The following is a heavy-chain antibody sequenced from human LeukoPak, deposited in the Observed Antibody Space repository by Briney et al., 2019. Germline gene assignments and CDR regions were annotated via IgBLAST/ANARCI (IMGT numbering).Heavy chain of an antibody. V-gene: IGHV3-23*01. CDR1: GFTFSTYA. CDR3: AKGDDIAAAGTLHFDH. CDR2: VSGSGDST. D-gene: IGHD6-13*01. J-gene: IGHJ1*01. Sequence: GVSLRLSCAASGFTFSTYAMSWLRQTPGKGLEWVSAVSGSGDSTYYADSVKGRFTISRDNSKNTLYLHMNSLRAEDTAIYYCAKGDDIAAAGTLHFDHWGQGTLVTVSS.